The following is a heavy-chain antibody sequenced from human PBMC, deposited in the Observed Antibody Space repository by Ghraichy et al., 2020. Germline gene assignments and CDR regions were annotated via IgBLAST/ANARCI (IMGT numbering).Heavy chain of an antibody. CDR1: GGSFSSYS. V-gene: IGHV4-4*07. J-gene: IGHJ4*02. CDR3: ARGAASASLYFDY. CDR2: IYPSGTP. D-gene: IGHD1-26*01. Sequence: SETLSLTCTVSGGSFSSYSWSWIRQPAGKGLEWIGRIYPSGTPNYNPSLRSRLTMSVDTSKNQFSLNVRSVTAADTAVYYCARGAASASLYFDYWGQGTLVTFSS.